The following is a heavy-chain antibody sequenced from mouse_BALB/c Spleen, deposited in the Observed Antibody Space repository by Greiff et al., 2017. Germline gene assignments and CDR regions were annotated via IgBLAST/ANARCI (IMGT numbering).Heavy chain of an antibody. Sequence: QVQLQQSGAELMKPGASVKISCKATGYTFSSYWIEWVKQRPGHGLEWIGEILPGSGSTNYNEKFKGKATFTADTSSNTAYMQLSSLTSEDSAVYYCAKGKGKFITTATVAYWGQGTLVTVSA. J-gene: IGHJ3*01. D-gene: IGHD1-2*01. CDR3: AKGKGKFITTATVAY. V-gene: IGHV1-9*01. CDR1: GYTFSSYW. CDR2: ILPGSGST.